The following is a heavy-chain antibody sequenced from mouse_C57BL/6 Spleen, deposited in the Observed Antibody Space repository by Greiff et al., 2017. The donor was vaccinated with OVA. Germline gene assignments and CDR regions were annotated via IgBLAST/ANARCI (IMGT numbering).Heavy chain of an antibody. J-gene: IGHJ2*01. V-gene: IGHV7-3*01. CDR2: IRNKANGYTT. Sequence: EVMLVESGGGLVQPGGSLSLSCAASGFTFTDYYMSWVRQPPGKALEWLGFIRNKANGYTTEYSASVKGRFTISRDNSQSILYLQMNALRAEDSATYYCARGLNYVDYWGQGTTLTVSS. CDR1: GFTFTDYY. D-gene: IGHD1-3*01. CDR3: ARGLNYVDY.